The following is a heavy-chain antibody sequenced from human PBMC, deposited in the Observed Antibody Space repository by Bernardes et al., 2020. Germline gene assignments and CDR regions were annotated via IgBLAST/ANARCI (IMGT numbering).Heavy chain of an antibody. CDR1: GGSFSGYY. CDR2: INHSGST. D-gene: IGHD4-17*01. CDR3: ARAWGYGDYRPLDY. V-gene: IGHV4-34*01. Sequence: SETLSLTCAVYGGSFSGYYWSWIRQPPGKGLEWIGEINHSGSTNYNPSLKSRVTISVDTSKNQFSLKLSSATAADTAVYYCARAWGYGDYRPLDYWGQGTLVTVSS. J-gene: IGHJ4*02.